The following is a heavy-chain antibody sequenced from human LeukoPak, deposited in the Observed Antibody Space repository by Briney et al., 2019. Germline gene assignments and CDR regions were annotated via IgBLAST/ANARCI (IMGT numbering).Heavy chain of an antibody. CDR1: GFTFSNYA. V-gene: IGHV3-64D*09. Sequence: GGSLRLSCSASGFTFSNYAMHWVRQAPGKGLEYVSAISSNGGTTYYADSVTGRFTISRDTSKNTLYLQMSSLRAEDTAVYYCVRDRPTGIYGDSSGYYWGLLVYWGQGTLVTVSP. D-gene: IGHD3-22*01. J-gene: IGHJ4*02. CDR3: VRDRPTGIYGDSSGYYWGLLVY. CDR2: ISSNGGTT.